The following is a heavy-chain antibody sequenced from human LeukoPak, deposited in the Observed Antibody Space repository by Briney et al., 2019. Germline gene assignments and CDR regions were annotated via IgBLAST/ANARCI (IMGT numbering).Heavy chain of an antibody. D-gene: IGHD2-2*03. V-gene: IGHV1-2*02. J-gene: IGHJ4*02. CDR1: GYTFTGYY. CDR2: TNPNSGGT. CDR3: ARIPPGYCSSTSCSVL. Sequence: ASVKVSCKASGYTFTGYYMHWVRQAPGQGLEWMGWTNPNSGGTNYAQKFQGRVTMTRDTSISTAYMELSRLRSDDTAVYYCARIPPGYCSSTSCSVLWGQGTLVTVSS.